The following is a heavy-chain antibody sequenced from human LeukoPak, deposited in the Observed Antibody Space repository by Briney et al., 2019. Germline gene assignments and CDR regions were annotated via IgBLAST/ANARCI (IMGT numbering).Heavy chain of an antibody. D-gene: IGHD5-12*01. CDR1: SGSISSSSYH. CDR2: YYYSGST. CDR3: ARDKSGLDY. Sequence: SETLSLTCTVSSGSISSSSYHWGWIRQPPGKGLEWIGSYYYSGSTYYNPSLKSRVTISVDTSKNQFSLKLSSVTAADTAVYYCARDKSGLDYWGQGSLVTVSS. V-gene: IGHV4-39*07. J-gene: IGHJ4*02.